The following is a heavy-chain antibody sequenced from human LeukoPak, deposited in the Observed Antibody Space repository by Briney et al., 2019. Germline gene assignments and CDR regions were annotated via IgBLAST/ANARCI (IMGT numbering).Heavy chain of an antibody. CDR3: ARATYLSAWFPDV. D-gene: IGHD6-19*01. V-gene: IGHV1-3*03. Sequence: ASVKVSCKASGYNFIYSAIHWVRQAPGQRLEWMGWINAGNGNTKYSQEFQGRVTITRDTSASTTYMVLSSLRSEDMAVYYCARATYLSAWFPDVWGKGTTVTVSS. CDR2: INAGNGNT. J-gene: IGHJ6*04. CDR1: GYNFIYSA.